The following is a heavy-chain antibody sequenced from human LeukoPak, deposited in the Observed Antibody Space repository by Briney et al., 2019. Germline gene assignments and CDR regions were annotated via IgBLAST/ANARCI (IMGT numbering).Heavy chain of an antibody. CDR3: ARDISTTERRFLERAQRPGWFDL. D-gene: IGHD3-3*01. CDR1: GFTFSTSS. V-gene: IGHV3-21*01. CDR2: ISNRSNFI. Sequence: GGSLRLSCSASGFTFSTSSMNWVRQAPGKGLEWVSSISNRSNFIYYADSVKGRFTISRDDAENSLYLQMNSLRAEDTAIYYCARDISTTERRFLERAQRPGWFDLWGQGTLVTVSS. J-gene: IGHJ5*02.